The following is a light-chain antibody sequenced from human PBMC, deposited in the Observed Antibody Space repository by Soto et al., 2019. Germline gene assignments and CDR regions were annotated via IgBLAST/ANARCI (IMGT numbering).Light chain of an antibody. Sequence: SYELTQPPSVSVAPGKTASVACGGSNIGSKSVHWYQKKSGQASVLVMYYDSDRPSGIPERFSGSNSGNTATLTISRVEAGDEADYYCQVWDISSGHVVFGGGTKLTVL. CDR2: YDS. V-gene: IGLV3-21*01. CDR3: QVWDISSGHVV. CDR1: NIGSKS. J-gene: IGLJ3*02.